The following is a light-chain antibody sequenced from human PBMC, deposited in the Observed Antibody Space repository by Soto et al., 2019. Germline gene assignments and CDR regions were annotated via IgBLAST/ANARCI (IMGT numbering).Light chain of an antibody. V-gene: IGKV1-39*01. J-gene: IGKJ5*01. Sequence: DNQLTQYPPSLSATVGDRVTITCRASQTIDSYLNWFQQKPGMAPKLLIYAASKLQSGVPSRFRGSGSGTDFTLTIDTLQPDDFASYYCDQTRSGITFGDGTRLDIK. CDR3: DQTRSGIT. CDR1: QTIDSY. CDR2: AAS.